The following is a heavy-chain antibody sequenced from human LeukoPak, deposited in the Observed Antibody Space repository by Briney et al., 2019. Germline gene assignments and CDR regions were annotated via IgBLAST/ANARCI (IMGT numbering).Heavy chain of an antibody. D-gene: IGHD3/OR15-3a*01. V-gene: IGHV4-61*01. CDR1: GGSIGSSSYY. CDR2: IYYSGST. Sequence: PSETLSLTCTVSGGSIGSSSYYWSWIRQPPGKGLELIGYIYYSGSTNYNPSLKSRVTMSVDTSKDQFSLKVNSVTAADTAVYYCARRTGYYDGFDYWGQGTLVTVSS. CDR3: ARRTGYYDGFDY. J-gene: IGHJ4*02.